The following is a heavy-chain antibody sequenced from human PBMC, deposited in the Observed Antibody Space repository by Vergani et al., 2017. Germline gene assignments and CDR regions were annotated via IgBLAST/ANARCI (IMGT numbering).Heavy chain of an antibody. V-gene: IGHV3-33*01. J-gene: IGHJ3*02. D-gene: IGHD1-26*01. Sequence: QVQLVESGGDVVQPGRSLRLSCAASGFTFSSYGMHWVRQAPGKGLEWVAVIWYDGSNKYYADSVKGRFTISRDKSKNTLYLQMNSLRAEDTAVYYCARDSVLVGAGGNVDIWGQGTMVTVSS. CDR3: ARDSVLVGAGGNVDI. CDR2: IWYDGSNK. CDR1: GFTFSSYG.